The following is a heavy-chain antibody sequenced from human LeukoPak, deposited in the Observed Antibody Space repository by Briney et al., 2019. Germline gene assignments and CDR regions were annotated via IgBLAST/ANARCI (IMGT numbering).Heavy chain of an antibody. J-gene: IGHJ5*02. CDR3: ARRVRWNLPRYNWFDP. D-gene: IGHD1-1*01. CDR1: GGSISSYY. CDR2: IYTSGST. Sequence: SETLSLTCTVSGGSISSYYWSWIRQPAGKGLEWIGRIYTSGSTNYNPSLKSRVTMSVDTSKNQFSLKLSSVTAADTAVYYCARRVRWNLPRYNWFDPWGQGTLVTVSS. V-gene: IGHV4-4*07.